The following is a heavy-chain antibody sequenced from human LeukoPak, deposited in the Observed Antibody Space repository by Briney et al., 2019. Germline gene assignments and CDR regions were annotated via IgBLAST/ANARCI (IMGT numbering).Heavy chain of an antibody. CDR1: GFTFSSYW. V-gene: IGHV3-23*01. J-gene: IGHJ5*02. D-gene: IGHD6-13*01. Sequence: GGPLRLSCAASGFTFSSYWMSWVRQAPGKGLEWVSAISGSGGSTYYADSVKGRFTISRDNSKNTLYLQMNSLRAEDTAVYYCAKDRGYSSSWPPVGFDPWGQGTLVTVSS. CDR2: ISGSGGST. CDR3: AKDRGYSSSWPPVGFDP.